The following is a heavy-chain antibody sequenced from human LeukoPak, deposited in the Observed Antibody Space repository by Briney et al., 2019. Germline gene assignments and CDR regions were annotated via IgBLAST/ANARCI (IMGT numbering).Heavy chain of an antibody. CDR2: ISSDSSSR. CDR3: TRDPPNA. CDR1: GFTFSAYA. J-gene: IGHJ5*02. D-gene: IGHD2-8*01. V-gene: IGHV3-11*06. Sequence: GGSLRLSCEASGFTFSAYAMTWIRQAPGKGLEWVSYISSDSSSRHYIDSVKGRFTIFRDNARNSLYLQMNSLRAEDTAVYYCTRDPPNAWGQGTLVTVSS.